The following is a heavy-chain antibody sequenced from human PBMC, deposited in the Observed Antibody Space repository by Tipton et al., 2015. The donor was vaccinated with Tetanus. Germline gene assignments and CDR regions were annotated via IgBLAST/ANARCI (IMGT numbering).Heavy chain of an antibody. CDR2: IYSGGNT. D-gene: IGHD2-2*01. CDR1: GVTVSGNY. V-gene: IGHV3-53*01. CDR3: NGGSTRAYFDY. J-gene: IGHJ4*02. Sequence: SLRLSCAASGVTVSGNYMTWVRQAPGKGLEWVSLIYSGGNTYYADSVKGRFTISRDNSKNTLYLQMSSLRAEDAAVYYCNGGSTRAYFDYWGLGTLVTVSS.